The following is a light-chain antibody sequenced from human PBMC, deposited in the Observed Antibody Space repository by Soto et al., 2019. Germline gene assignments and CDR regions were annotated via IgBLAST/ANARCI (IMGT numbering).Light chain of an antibody. Sequence: EIVMTQSPATLSVSPGERATLSCRTSQSISSNLAWYQQKPGQAPRLLIYGASTRATGFPARFSGSGSGTEFTLTISSLQSEDFAVYYCQQYNTWPPLYTFGQGTKLEIK. CDR2: GAS. V-gene: IGKV3-15*01. J-gene: IGKJ2*01. CDR1: QSISSN. CDR3: QQYNTWPPLYT.